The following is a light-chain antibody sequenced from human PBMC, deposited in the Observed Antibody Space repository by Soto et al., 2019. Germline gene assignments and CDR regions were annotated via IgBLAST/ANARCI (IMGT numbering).Light chain of an antibody. J-gene: IGLJ2*01. V-gene: IGLV1-44*01. CDR1: TSNIGTYT. CDR2: GDN. CDR3: AAWDDSLNGVV. Sequence: QSALTQSPSVSGTPGQGVTISCSGGTSNIGTYTVNWYQQLPGTAPKVLIYGDNQRPSGVADRFSGSKSGTSASLAISGLQSEDEADYYCAAWDDSLNGVVFGGGTQLTVL.